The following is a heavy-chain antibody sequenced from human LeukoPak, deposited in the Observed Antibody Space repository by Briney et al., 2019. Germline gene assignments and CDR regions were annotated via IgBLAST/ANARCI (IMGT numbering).Heavy chain of an antibody. J-gene: IGHJ4*02. CDR3: ARRVVVPAAPYYFDY. CDR2: INSDGSST. Sequence: GGSLRLSCAASGVIFSSYWMHWVRQAPGKGLVWVSRINSDGSSTSYADSVKGRFTISRDNAKNTLYLQMNSLRAEDTAVYYCARRVVVPAAPYYFDYWGQGTLVTVSS. V-gene: IGHV3-74*01. CDR1: GVIFSSYW. D-gene: IGHD2-2*01.